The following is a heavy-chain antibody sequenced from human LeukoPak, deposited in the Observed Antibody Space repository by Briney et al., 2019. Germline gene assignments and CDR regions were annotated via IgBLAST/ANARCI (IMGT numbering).Heavy chain of an antibody. V-gene: IGHV3-74*01. CDR1: GFTFDDYA. Sequence: GGSLRLSCAASGFTFDDYAMHWVRHAPGKGLVWVSRINSDGSSTSYADSVKGRFTISRDNAKNTLYLQMNSLRAEDTAVYYCARDPGYGMDVWGQGTTVTVSS. J-gene: IGHJ6*02. CDR3: ARDPGYGMDV. CDR2: INSDGSST.